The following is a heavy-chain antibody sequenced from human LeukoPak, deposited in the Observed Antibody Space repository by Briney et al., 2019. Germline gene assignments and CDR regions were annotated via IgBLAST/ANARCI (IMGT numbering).Heavy chain of an antibody. Sequence: SVKVSCKASGGTLSSYAMSWVRQAPGQGLEWMGGIIPIFGTANYAQKFQGRVTITADESTSTAYMELSSLRSEDTAVYYCASKNYGSGSYFDYWGQGTLVTVSS. D-gene: IGHD3-10*01. J-gene: IGHJ4*02. CDR2: IIPIFGTA. CDR3: ASKNYGSGSYFDY. V-gene: IGHV1-69*01. CDR1: GGTLSSYA.